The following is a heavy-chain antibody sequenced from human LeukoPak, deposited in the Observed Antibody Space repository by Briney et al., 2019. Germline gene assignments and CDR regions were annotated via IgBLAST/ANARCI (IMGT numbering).Heavy chain of an antibody. CDR3: ASLKEGWFGESLHQYNWFDP. CDR2: INPNSGGT. Sequence: ASVKVSCKASGYTFTGYYMHWVRQAPGQGLEWMGWINPNSGGTNYAQKFQGRVTMTRDTSISTAYMELSSLRSEDTAVYYCASLKEGWFGESLHQYNWFDPWGQGTLVTVSS. CDR1: GYTFTGYY. J-gene: IGHJ5*02. V-gene: IGHV1-2*02. D-gene: IGHD3-10*01.